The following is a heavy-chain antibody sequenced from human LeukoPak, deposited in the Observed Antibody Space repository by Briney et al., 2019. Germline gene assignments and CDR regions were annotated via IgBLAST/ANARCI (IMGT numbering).Heavy chain of an antibody. Sequence: SETLSLTCTVSGGSISSGSYYWSWIRQPAGKGLEWIGRIYTSGSTNYNPSLKSRVTISVDTSKNQFSLKLSSVTAADTAVYYCARVNPGDFWSGYHYYFDYWGQGTLVTVSS. CDR2: IYTSGST. CDR3: ARVNPGDFWSGYHYYFDY. V-gene: IGHV4-61*02. CDR1: GGSISSGSYY. D-gene: IGHD3-3*01. J-gene: IGHJ4*02.